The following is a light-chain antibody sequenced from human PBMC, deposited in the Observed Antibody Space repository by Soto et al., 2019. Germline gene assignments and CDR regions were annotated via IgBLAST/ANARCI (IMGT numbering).Light chain of an antibody. V-gene: IGKV3-20*01. J-gene: IGKJ3*01. CDR2: AAS. CDR3: QQSYSIPFT. CDR1: QSVRGSY. Sequence: EIVLTQSPGTLSLSPGERATLSCRASQSVRGSYLAWYQQKPGQAPRLLIYAASTRATGIPDRFSGSGSGTDFTLTISRLEPEDFATYYCQQSYSIPFTFGPGTNVDV.